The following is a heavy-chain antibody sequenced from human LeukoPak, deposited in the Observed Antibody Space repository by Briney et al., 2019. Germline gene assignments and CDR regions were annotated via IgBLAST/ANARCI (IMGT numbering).Heavy chain of an antibody. J-gene: IGHJ4*02. V-gene: IGHV3-7*03. CDR1: GFTFSSYW. CDR3: AKDSKNPARPTTVTIPVDY. D-gene: IGHD4-17*01. CDR2: IKQDGSEK. Sequence: GGSLRLSCAASGFTFSSYWMSWVRQAPGKGLEWVANIKQDGSEKCYVDSVKGRFTISRDNAKNSLYLQMNSLRAEDTAVYYCAKDSKNPARPTTVTIPVDYWGQGTLVTVSS.